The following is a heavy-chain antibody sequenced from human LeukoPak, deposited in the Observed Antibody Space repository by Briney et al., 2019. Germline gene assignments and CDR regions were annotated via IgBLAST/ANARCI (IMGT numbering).Heavy chain of an antibody. Sequence: GGSLRLSCAASGFTFSSYAMSWVRQAPGRGLEWVSGIRGSGVATYYADSVKGRLTISRDNSKNTLYLQMNSLGAEDTAVYYCAKLSDFRSLDAFEVWGQGTMVTVSS. CDR2: IRGSGVAT. D-gene: IGHD2-21*01. CDR3: AKLSDFRSLDAFEV. CDR1: GFTFSSYA. V-gene: IGHV3-23*01. J-gene: IGHJ3*01.